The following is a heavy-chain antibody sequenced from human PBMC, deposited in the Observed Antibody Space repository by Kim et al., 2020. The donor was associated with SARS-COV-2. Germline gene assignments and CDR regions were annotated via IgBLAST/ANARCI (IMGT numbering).Heavy chain of an antibody. CDR3: ARGPCSGGSCYSDF. D-gene: IGHD2-15*01. V-gene: IGHV3-30*04. CDR2: ISYDGSNR. CDR1: GFTFSSYP. Sequence: GGSLRLSCAASGFTFSSYPMHWVRQAPGKGLEWVAVISYDGSNRYYADSVKGRFTISRDNSKNTLYLQMNSLRAEDTAVYYCARGPCSGGSCYSDFCGEGTLLTVSS. J-gene: IGHJ4*02.